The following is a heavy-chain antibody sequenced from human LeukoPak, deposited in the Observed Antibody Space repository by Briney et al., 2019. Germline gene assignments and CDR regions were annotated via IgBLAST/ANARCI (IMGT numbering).Heavy chain of an antibody. Sequence: GGSLRLSCAASGFTFSTYGMNWVRQTPGKGLEWVSAISGSGNRAYHADSVKGRFTISRDNSKNMLYLQMNSLRAEDTALYYCAKDADISVELVVITSFDSWGQGTLVTVSS. CDR3: AKDADISVELVVITSFDS. D-gene: IGHD3-22*01. CDR1: GFTFSTYG. CDR2: ISGSGNRA. J-gene: IGHJ4*02. V-gene: IGHV3-23*01.